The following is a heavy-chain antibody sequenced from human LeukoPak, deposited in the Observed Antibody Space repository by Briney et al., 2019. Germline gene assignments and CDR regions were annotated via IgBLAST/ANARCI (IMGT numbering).Heavy chain of an antibody. CDR1: GFTFDDYG. Sequence: PGGSLRLSCAASGFTFDDYGMSWVRQAPGKGLEWVSGINWNGGSTGYADSVKGRFTISRDNAKNSLYLQMNSLRAEDTALYYCARRLDYYDGARALYYYYYYMDVWGKGTTVTVSS. D-gene: IGHD3-22*01. CDR2: INWNGGST. J-gene: IGHJ6*03. V-gene: IGHV3-20*04. CDR3: ARRLDYYDGARALYYYYYYMDV.